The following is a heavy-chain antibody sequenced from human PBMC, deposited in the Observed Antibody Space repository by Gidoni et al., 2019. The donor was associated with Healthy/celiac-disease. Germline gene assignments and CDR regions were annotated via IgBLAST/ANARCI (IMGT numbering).Heavy chain of an antibody. CDR2: INHSGST. CDR1: GGSFSGYY. CDR3: ARWLRFSGIDY. Sequence: QVQLQQWGAGLLKPSETLSLTCAVYGGSFSGYYWSWIRQPPGKGLEWIGEINHSGSTNYNPSLKSRVTISVDTSKNQFSLKLSSVTAADTAVYYCARWLRFSGIDYWGQGTLVTVSS. D-gene: IGHD5-12*01. V-gene: IGHV4-34*01. J-gene: IGHJ4*02.